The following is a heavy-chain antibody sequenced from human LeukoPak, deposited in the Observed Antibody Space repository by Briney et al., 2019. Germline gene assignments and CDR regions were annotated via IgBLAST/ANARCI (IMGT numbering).Heavy chain of an antibody. J-gene: IGHJ3*02. CDR2: IYYSGST. V-gene: IGHV4-39*01. D-gene: IGHD5-24*01. CDR3: ARSLRDGYNYGAFDI. CDR1: GGSISSSSYY. Sequence: SETLSLTRTVSGGSISSSSYYWGWIRQPPGKGLEWIGSIYYSGSTYYNPSLKSRVTISVDTSKNQFSLKLSSVTAADTAVYYCARSLRDGYNYGAFDIWGQGTMVTVSS.